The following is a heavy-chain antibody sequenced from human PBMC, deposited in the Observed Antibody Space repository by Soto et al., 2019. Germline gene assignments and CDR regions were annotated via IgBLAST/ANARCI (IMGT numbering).Heavy chain of an antibody. Sequence: SVKVSCKASGGTFSSYAISWVRQAPGRGLEWMGGIIPIFGTANYAQKFQGRVTITADESTSTAYMELSSLRSEDTAVYYCASNYYDXSGPREEGAFDIWGQGTMVTVSS. CDR1: GGTFSSYA. D-gene: IGHD3-22*01. CDR2: IIPIFGTA. CDR3: ASNYYDXSGPREEGAFDI. J-gene: IGHJ3*02. V-gene: IGHV1-69*13.